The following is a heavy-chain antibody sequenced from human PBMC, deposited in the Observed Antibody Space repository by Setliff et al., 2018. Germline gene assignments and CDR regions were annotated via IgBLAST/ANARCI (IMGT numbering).Heavy chain of an antibody. D-gene: IGHD2-15*01. CDR3: ARGGRVYCSVPDCESWYMDV. V-gene: IGHV4-61*09. J-gene: IGHJ6*03. Sequence: SETLSLTCTVSGGSISSGSNYWSWIRQPAGRGLEWIGHIDPSGNTNYHPSLKSRVTISGDTSKNQFSLKLTSVTAADTAVYYCARGGRVYCSVPDCESWYMDVWGTGTTVTVSS. CDR2: IDPSGNT. CDR1: GGSISSGSNY.